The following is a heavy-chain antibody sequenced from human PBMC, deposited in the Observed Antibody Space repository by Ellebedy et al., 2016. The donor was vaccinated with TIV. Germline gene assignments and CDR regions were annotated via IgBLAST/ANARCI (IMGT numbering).Heavy chain of an antibody. V-gene: IGHV1-8*01. CDR2: MTPNSGNT. Sequence: AASVKVSCKASGYTFTDFDINWVRQATGQGLEWVGWMTPNSGNTGSAQKFQGRVTMTRDSSISTAYMELSSLRSEDTAVYYCGRGRGYASTGRVYYFDYWGQGSLVTVSS. CDR1: GYTFTDFD. J-gene: IGHJ4*02. CDR3: GRGRGYASTGRVYYFDY. D-gene: IGHD2-15*01.